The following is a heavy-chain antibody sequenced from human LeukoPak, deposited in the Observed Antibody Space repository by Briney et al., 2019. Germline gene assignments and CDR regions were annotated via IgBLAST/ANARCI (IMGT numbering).Heavy chain of an antibody. CDR2: IYPGDSDT. V-gene: IGHV5-51*01. J-gene: IGHJ6*03. Sequence: GESLKISCKGSGYSFTSYWIAWVRQMPGKGLEWMGIIYPGDSDTRYSPSFQGQVTISADKSISTVYLQWSSLKASDTAIYFCARLSDSTNYNYYMDVWGKGTTVTVAS. CDR3: ARLSDSTNYNYYMDV. D-gene: IGHD4-11*01. CDR1: GYSFTSYW.